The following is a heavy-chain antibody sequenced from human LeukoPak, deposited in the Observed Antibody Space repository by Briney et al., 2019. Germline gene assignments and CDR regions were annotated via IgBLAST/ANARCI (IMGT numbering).Heavy chain of an antibody. CDR3: ARRPKGAAPTTARRSANWFDP. Sequence: SETLSLTCTVSGGSISSSSYYWGWIRQPPGKGLEWIGSIYYSGSTYYNPSLKSRVTISVDTSKNQFSLKLSSVTAADTAVYYCARRPKGAAPTTARRSANWFDPWGQGTLVTVSS. CDR1: GGSISSSSYY. V-gene: IGHV4-39*01. D-gene: IGHD1-26*01. J-gene: IGHJ5*02. CDR2: IYYSGST.